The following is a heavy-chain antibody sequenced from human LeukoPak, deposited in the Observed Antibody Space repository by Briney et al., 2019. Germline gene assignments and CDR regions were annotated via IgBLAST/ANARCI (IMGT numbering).Heavy chain of an antibody. V-gene: IGHV3-23*01. D-gene: IGHD2-2*01. J-gene: IGHJ4*02. CDR1: GFTFSSYA. Sequence: GGSLRLSCAASGFTFSSYAMSWVRQAPGKGLEWVSAISGSGGSTYYADSVKGRFTISRDNSKNTLYLQMNSLRAEDTAVYYCAKGDCSSTSCPLDYWGQGTLVTVSS. CDR2: ISGSGGST. CDR3: AKGDCSSTSCPLDY.